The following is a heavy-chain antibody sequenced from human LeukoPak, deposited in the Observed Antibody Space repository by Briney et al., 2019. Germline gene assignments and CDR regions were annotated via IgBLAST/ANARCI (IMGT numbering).Heavy chain of an antibody. J-gene: IGHJ4*02. Sequence: ASVKVSCKASGYTFTSYAMHWVRQAPRQRLEWMGWINAGNGNTKYSQKFQGRVTITRDTSASTAYMELSSLRSEDTAVYYCARNYYGSGSYYLPDYWGQGTLVTVSS. CDR2: INAGNGNT. V-gene: IGHV1-3*01. D-gene: IGHD3-10*01. CDR1: GYTFTSYA. CDR3: ARNYYGSGSYYLPDY.